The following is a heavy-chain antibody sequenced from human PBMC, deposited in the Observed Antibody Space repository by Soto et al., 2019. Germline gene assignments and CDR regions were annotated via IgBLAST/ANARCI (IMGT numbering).Heavy chain of an antibody. D-gene: IGHD3-10*01. CDR2: ISSSSSTI. J-gene: IGHJ4*02. CDR3: ARDRVGPRGDY. CDR1: GFTFSSYS. V-gene: IGHV3-48*01. Sequence: PGGSLRLSCAASGFTFSSYSMNWVRQAPGKGLEWVSYISSSSSTIYYADSVKGRFTISRDNAKNSLYLQMNSLRAEDTAVYYCARDRVGPRGDYWGQGTLVTVSS.